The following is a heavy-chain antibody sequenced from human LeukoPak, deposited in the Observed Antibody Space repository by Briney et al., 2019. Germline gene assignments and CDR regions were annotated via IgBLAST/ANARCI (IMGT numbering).Heavy chain of an antibody. CDR1: GFTFSSYA. CDR3: ARGSDFDY. V-gene: IGHV3-30-3*01. Sequence: GRSLRLSCAASGFTFSSYAMHWVRQAPGKGLEWVAVISYDGSNKYYADSVKGRFTISRDNSKNTLYLQMNSLRAEDTAAYYCARGSDFDYWGQGNPGHRLL. CDR2: ISYDGSNK. D-gene: IGHD3-3*01. J-gene: IGHJ4*02.